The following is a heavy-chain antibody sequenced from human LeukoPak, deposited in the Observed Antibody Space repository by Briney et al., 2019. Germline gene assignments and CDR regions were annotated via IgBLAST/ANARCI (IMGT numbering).Heavy chain of an antibody. V-gene: IGHV3-33*01. D-gene: IGHD3-22*01. CDR3: ARDLKAYYYDSSGSDY. J-gene: IGHJ4*02. Sequence: GGSLRLSCAASGFTFSSYGMHWVRQAPGKGLEWVAVIWYDGSNKYYADSVKGRFTISRDNSKNTLYLQMNSLRAEDTAVYYCARDLKAYYYDSSGSDYWGQGTLVTVSS. CDR1: GFTFSSYG. CDR2: IWYDGSNK.